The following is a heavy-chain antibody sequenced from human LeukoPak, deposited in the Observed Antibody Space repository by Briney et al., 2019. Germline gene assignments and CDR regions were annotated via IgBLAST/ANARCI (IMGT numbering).Heavy chain of an antibody. CDR1: GFTFSSYG. J-gene: IGHJ6*03. V-gene: IGHV3-30*02. Sequence: GGSPRLSCAASGFTFSSYGMYWVRQAPGKGLEWVAFIRYDGSNKYYADSVKGRFTISRDNSKNTLYLKMKSLRAEDTAVYYCAKGGGYEAQYYYYYLDVWGKGTTVTISS. CDR3: AKGGGYEAQYYYYYLDV. D-gene: IGHD5-12*01. CDR2: IRYDGSNK.